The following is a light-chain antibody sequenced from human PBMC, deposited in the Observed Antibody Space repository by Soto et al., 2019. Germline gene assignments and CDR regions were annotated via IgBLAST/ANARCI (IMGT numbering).Light chain of an antibody. J-gene: IGKJ5*01. CDR2: AAS. CDR3: QQLNSYPLIT. V-gene: IGKV1-9*01. CDR1: QGISSY. Sequence: IQLTQSPSSLSASVGDRVTITCRASQGISSYLAWYQQKPGKAPKLLIYAASTLQSGVPSRFSGSGSGTGFTLTISSLQPEDFATYYCQQLNSYPLITFGQGTRLEIK.